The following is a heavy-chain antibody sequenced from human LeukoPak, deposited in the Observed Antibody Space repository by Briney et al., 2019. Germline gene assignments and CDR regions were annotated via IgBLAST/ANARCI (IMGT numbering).Heavy chain of an antibody. Sequence: GGSLRLSCAASGFTFSNYWMNWVRQAPGKGLEWVANINQDGSVKYYVDSVKGRFTISRDNAKNSLYLQMNSLRAEDTGLYYCVREDSMVIDHWGQGALVSVSS. CDR1: GFTFSNYW. CDR2: INQDGSVK. J-gene: IGHJ4*02. CDR3: VREDSMVIDH. V-gene: IGHV3-7*01. D-gene: IGHD4/OR15-4a*01.